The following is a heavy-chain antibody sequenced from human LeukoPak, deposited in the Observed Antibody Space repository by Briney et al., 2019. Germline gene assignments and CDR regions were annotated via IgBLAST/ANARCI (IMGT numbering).Heavy chain of an antibody. CDR3: ARVYDYGGNYAFDI. CDR2: INWNGGST. CDR1: GFTFDDYG. J-gene: IGHJ3*02. Sequence: PGGSLRLSCAASGFTFDDYGMSWFRQAPGKGLEWVSGINWNGGSTGYADSVKGRFTISRDNAKNSLYLQMSSLRAEDTALYYCARVYDYGGNYAFDIWGQGTMVTVSS. D-gene: IGHD4-23*01. V-gene: IGHV3-20*04.